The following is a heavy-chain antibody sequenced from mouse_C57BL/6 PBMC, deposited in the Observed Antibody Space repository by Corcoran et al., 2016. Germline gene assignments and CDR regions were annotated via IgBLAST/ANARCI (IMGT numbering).Heavy chain of an antibody. CDR1: GYTFTDYY. CDR3: ARIPYGYPWFAY. Sequence: EVQLQQSGPVLVKPGASVKMSCKASGYTFTDYYMNWVKQSHGKSLEWIGVINPYNGGTSYNQKFKGKATLTVDKSSSTAYMELNSLTSEDSAVYYCARIPYGYPWFAYWGQGTLVTVSA. J-gene: IGHJ3*01. D-gene: IGHD2-2*01. CDR2: INPYNGGT. V-gene: IGHV1-19*01.